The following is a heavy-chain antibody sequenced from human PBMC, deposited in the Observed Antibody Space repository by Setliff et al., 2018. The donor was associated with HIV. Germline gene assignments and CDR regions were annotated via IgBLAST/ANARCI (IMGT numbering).Heavy chain of an antibody. Sequence: ETLSLTCTVSGGSISGYYWSWIRQPPGKGLEWIGEVNHSGSANYNPSLKSRLTISVDTSKNQFSLRLRSVTAADTAVYYCARGHGDYVWGSAFDYWGLGTLVTVSS. D-gene: IGHD3-16*01. CDR2: VNHSGSA. CDR3: ARGHGDYVWGSAFDY. V-gene: IGHV4-34*01. J-gene: IGHJ4*02. CDR1: GGSISGYY.